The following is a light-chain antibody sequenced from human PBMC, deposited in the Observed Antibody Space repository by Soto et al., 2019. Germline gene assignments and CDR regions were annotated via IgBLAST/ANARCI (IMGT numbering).Light chain of an antibody. CDR2: EVS. CDR1: SSDVGGYNF. V-gene: IGLV2-14*01. Sequence: QSVLTQPASVSGSPGQSITISCTGTSSDVGGYNFVSWYQQHPGTAPKLMIYEVSNRPSGVSNRFSGSKSGNTASLTISGLQAEDEADYYCSSYAGSNFYVFGTGTKVTVL. J-gene: IGLJ1*01. CDR3: SSYAGSNFYV.